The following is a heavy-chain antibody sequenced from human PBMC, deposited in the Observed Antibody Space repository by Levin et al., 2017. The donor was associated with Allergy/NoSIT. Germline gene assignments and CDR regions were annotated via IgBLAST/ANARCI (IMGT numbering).Heavy chain of an antibody. Sequence: GGSLRLSCAASGFKLDDYAMHWVRQAPGKGLEWVSGICWNSACIGYADSVKGRFTISRDNAKNSLYLQMNSLRAEDTAFYYCAKDDGTTSEGPHFDYWGQGTLVTVSS. V-gene: IGHV3-9*01. D-gene: IGHD1-7*01. CDR1: GFKLDDYA. CDR3: AKDDGTTSEGPHFDY. J-gene: IGHJ4*02. CDR2: ICWNSACI.